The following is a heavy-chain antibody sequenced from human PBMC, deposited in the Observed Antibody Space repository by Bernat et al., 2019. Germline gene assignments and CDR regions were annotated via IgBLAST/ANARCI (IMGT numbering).Heavy chain of an antibody. CDR3: TTGSSGGEDY. J-gene: IGHJ4*02. CDR1: GFIFSNFW. Sequence: EVQLLESVGAFVKPGGSLRLSCATSGFIFSNFWLSWVRQVPGKGLEWVGRIKSKSSGGKAEYGATVKGRFTISRDDSKNTLYLQMNSLKIEDTAVYYCTTGSSGGEDYWGQGTLVTVSS. CDR2: IKSKSSGGKA. V-gene: IGHV3-15*02. D-gene: IGHD3-16*01.